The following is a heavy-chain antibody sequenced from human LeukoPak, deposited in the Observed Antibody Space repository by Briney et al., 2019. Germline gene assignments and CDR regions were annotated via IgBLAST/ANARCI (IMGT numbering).Heavy chain of an antibody. V-gene: IGHV4-38-2*02. CDR2: VFRLQTARP. D-gene: IGHD2-8*01. CDR1: ASLITSTYD. Sequence: AETLSLTCTVSASLITSTYDGAWMRQAPGKGLEWIATVFRLQTARPFSNPSLGSRVTMSLDPSHNQFSLNLTSVTAADTALYFCARVLHAPYLIDSWGQGTLVAVSS. CDR3: ARVLHAPYLIDS. J-gene: IGHJ4*02.